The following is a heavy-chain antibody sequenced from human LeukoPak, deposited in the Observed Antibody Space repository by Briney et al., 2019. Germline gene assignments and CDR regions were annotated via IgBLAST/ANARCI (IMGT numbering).Heavy chain of an antibody. D-gene: IGHD2-15*01. CDR3: ARFRRSAQSY. J-gene: IGHJ4*02. CDR2: IGPDGSDK. CDR1: GFPFISYW. Sequence: GGSLRLSCTTSGFPFISYWMSWLRQAPGKVREWVANIGPDGSDKQYVDSMKGRFTISRDNDQNSVYLHMNSLTAEDTAVYYCARFRRSAQSYWGQGILVTVSS. V-gene: IGHV3-7*01.